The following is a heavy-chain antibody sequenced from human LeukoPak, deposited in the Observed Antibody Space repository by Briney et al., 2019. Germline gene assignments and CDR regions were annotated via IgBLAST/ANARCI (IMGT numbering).Heavy chain of an antibody. V-gene: IGHV3-23*01. CDR1: GFTFSNYA. J-gene: IGHJ4*02. D-gene: IGHD6-19*01. CDR2: IGGSGDKT. CDR3: VRRGDASSGWGDHDY. Sequence: PSGGSLRLSCAASGFTFSNYAMSWVRQAPGKGLEWVSTIGGSGDKTFYADSVKGRFTISRDKSKNMLHLQMSSLTGEDTALYYCVRRGDASSGWGDHDYWGQGALVTVSS.